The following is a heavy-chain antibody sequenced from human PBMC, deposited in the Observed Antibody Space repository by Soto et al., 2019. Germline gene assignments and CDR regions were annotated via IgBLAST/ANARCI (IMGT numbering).Heavy chain of an antibody. CDR1: GYTFINYG. D-gene: IGHD2-21*01. V-gene: IGHV1-18*01. J-gene: IGHJ6*02. CDR3: ARDGQHIPAVGDV. CDR2: ISAYNGDK. Sequence: WASVKVSCKASGYTFINYGVSWVRQAPGQGLEWMGWISAYNGDKKYAQNVQGRVTLTTDTSTSTAYMEMRTLRSDDTAAYYCARDGQHIPAVGDVWGQGTTVTVSS.